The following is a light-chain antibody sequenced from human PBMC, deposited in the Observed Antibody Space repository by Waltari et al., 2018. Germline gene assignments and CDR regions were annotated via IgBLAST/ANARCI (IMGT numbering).Light chain of an antibody. V-gene: IGLV2-18*02. Sequence: SALSQPPSVSGSPGQSVTISCTGPSAAVAAYRRVSWYQPSPGSTPKLIIYDVTSRPSGVPDRFSASKSGPTASLTISGLQHEDEADYFCASYVGDNSFVFGTGTKVTVL. CDR1: SAAVAAYRR. CDR3: ASYVGDNSFV. CDR2: DVT. J-gene: IGLJ6*01.